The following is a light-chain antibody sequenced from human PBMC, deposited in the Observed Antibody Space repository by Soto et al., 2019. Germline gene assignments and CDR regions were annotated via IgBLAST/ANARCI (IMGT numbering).Light chain of an antibody. CDR3: HQRQSWPRT. V-gene: IGKV3D-15*01. CDR1: QSVSSN. Sequence: IVLTQSPATLSVSPGERATLSCRASQSVSSNLAWHQQKPGQAPRLLIFGASSRATGIPARFSGSGSGTDFTLTISSLAPEDFAIYYCHQRQSWPRTFGQGTKVDIK. J-gene: IGKJ1*01. CDR2: GAS.